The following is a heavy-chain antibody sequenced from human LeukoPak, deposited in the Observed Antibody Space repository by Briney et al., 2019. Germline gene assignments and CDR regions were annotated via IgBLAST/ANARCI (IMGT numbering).Heavy chain of an antibody. CDR3: AKEMDTMFFDY. CDR2: AGWVGGTT. Sequence: SGGSLRLSCAASGFTFDRYTIHWVRQTPGKGLEWVSLAGWVGGTTYYADSVRGRFTISRDSGKNSVYLQMNSLTTDDIAFYYCAKEMDTMFFDYWGQGALVTVSS. V-gene: IGHV3-43*01. CDR1: GFTFDRYT. J-gene: IGHJ4*02. D-gene: IGHD3-10*02.